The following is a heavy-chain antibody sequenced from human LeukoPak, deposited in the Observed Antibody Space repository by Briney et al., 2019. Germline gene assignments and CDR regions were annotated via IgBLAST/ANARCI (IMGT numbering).Heavy chain of an antibody. V-gene: IGHV3-7*01. J-gene: IGHJ4*02. CDR2: IRQDGSEK. Sequence: GGSLRLSCAASGFTFSNYWMSWVRQAPVKGLEGVANIRQDGSEKYYVDSMRGRFTISRDNAKNSLYLQMSSLRAEDTAVYYCARSTAGLDYWGQGTLVTVSS. D-gene: IGHD1-1*01. CDR1: GFTFSNYW. CDR3: ARSTAGLDY.